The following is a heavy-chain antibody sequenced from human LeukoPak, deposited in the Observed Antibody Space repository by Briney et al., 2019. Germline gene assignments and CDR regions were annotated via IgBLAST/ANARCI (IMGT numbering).Heavy chain of an antibody. V-gene: IGHV1-18*01. Sequence: ASVKVSCKASGYTFTSYGISWVRQAPGQGLEWMGWISAYNGNTNYAQKLQGRVTMTTDTSTSTAYMELRSLRSDDTAVYYCAREASTTIVAPTDAFDIWGQGTMVTVSS. D-gene: IGHD3-22*01. CDR2: ISAYNGNT. J-gene: IGHJ3*02. CDR3: AREASTTIVAPTDAFDI. CDR1: GYTFTSYG.